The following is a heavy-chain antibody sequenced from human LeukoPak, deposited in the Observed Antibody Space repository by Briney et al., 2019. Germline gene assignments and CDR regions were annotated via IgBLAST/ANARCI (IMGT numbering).Heavy chain of an antibody. CDR3: ARQTRSQGVSGSPSRGAFDI. V-gene: IGHV4-39*01. J-gene: IGHJ3*02. Sequence: SETLSLTCTVSGVSISSSSYYWGWIRQPPGKGLEWIGSIYYSGSTYYNPSLKSRVTISVDTSKNQFSLKLSSVTAADTAVYYCARQTRSQGVSGSPSRGAFDIWGQGTMVTVSS. CDR2: IYYSGST. CDR1: GVSISSSSYY. D-gene: IGHD1-26*01.